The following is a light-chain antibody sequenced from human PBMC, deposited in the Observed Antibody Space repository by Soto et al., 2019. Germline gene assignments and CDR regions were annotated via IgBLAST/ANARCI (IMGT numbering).Light chain of an antibody. CDR1: QSISRY. V-gene: IGKV1-39*01. Sequence: DIQMTQSPSSLCASIGDRVTITCRASQSISRYLNWYQQKPGKAPKLLVSAASSLQSGVPSRFSGSGSGTFFALTISNLRPEDFANYYCQQTYSTLFTFGGGTKVDIK. CDR2: AAS. J-gene: IGKJ4*01. CDR3: QQTYSTLFT.